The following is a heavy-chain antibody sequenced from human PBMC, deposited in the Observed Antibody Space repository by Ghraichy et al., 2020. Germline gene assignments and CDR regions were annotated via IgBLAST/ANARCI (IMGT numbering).Heavy chain of an antibody. D-gene: IGHD2-15*01. J-gene: IGHJ4*02. CDR1: GFTFSSYG. Sequence: GGSLRLSCAASGFTFSSYGMHWVRQAPGKRLEWVAVIWYDGSNKYYADSVKGRFTISRDNSKNTLYLQMNSLRAEDTAVYYCARDGSREWWNLSLDYWGQGTLVTVSS. V-gene: IGHV3-33*01. CDR2: IWYDGSNK. CDR3: ARDGSREWWNLSLDY.